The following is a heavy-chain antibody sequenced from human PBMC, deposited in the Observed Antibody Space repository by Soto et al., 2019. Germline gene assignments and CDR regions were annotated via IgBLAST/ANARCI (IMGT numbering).Heavy chain of an antibody. Sequence: ASVKVSCKASGGSFSNYAISWVRQAPGQGLEWMGGITPIFGTANYAQRFQGRVTITADESTSTAYMELSSLRSEDTAVYYCARCWSYDILTGYADWGKGTLVPVAS. CDR3: ARCWSYDILTGYAD. D-gene: IGHD3-9*01. CDR2: ITPIFGTA. J-gene: IGHJ4*02. V-gene: IGHV1-69*13. CDR1: GGSFSNYA.